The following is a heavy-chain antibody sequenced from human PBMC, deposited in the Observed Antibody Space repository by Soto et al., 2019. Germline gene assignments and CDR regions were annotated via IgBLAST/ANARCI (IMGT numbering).Heavy chain of an antibody. CDR2: IYYSGST. D-gene: IGHD7-27*01. CDR3: ARVPGLGMLGDY. CDR1: GGSISSYY. V-gene: IGHV4-59*01. J-gene: IGHJ4*02. Sequence: PSETLSLTCTVSGGSISSYYWSWIRQPPGKGLEWIGYIYYSGSTNYNPSLKSRVTISVDTSKNQFSLKLSSVTAADTAVYYCARVPGLGMLGDYWGQGTLVTVSS.